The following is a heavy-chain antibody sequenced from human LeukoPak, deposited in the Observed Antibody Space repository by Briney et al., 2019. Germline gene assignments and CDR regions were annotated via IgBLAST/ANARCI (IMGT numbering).Heavy chain of an antibody. CDR2: IRYDGNNK. V-gene: IGHV3-30*02. J-gene: IGHJ4*02. D-gene: IGHD1-26*01. CDR1: GFTFSDYS. CDR3: ARSTVGGITLAY. Sequence: GGSLRLSCAASGFTFSDYSMHWVRQAPGKGLNWVAFIRYDGNNKYYADSVKGRFTISRDNSKNMLYLEMNSLSTEDTAVYYCARSTVGGITLAYWGQGTLVTVSS.